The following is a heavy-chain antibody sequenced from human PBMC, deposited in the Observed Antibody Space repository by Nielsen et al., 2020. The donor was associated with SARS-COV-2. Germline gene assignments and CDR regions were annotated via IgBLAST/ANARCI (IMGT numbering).Heavy chain of an antibody. CDR2: IYSGGST. D-gene: IGHD6-19*01. CDR3: ARDPVTVAGTDQSDY. J-gene: IGHJ4*02. CDR1: GFTVSSNY. V-gene: IGHV3-53*01. Sequence: GESLKISCAASGFTVSSNYMSWVRQAPGKGLEWVSVIYSGGSTYYADSVKGRFTISRDNSKNTLHLQASSLRAEDTAVYYCARDPVTVAGTDQSDYWGQGTLVTVSS.